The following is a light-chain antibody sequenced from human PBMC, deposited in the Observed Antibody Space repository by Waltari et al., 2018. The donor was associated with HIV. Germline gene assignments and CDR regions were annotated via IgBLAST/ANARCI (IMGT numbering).Light chain of an antibody. CDR1: SSTIGSTH. J-gene: IGLJ3*02. CDR2: SNN. CDR3: EEGEERRKGGV. V-gene: IGLV1-44*01. Sequence: SFLTPPPSASGTPGQRVTISCSGSSSTIGSTHVNWYQQLPGTAPKLLIYSNNQRPSGVPDRFSGSKSGTSASLAISGLQYEEEEDDEGEEGEERRKGGVLGGG.